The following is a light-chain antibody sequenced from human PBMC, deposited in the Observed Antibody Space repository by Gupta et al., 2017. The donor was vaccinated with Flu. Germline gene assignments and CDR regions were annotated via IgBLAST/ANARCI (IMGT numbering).Light chain of an antibody. J-gene: IGLJ3*02. Sequence: QSVLTQSPSVSGTPGQRVIIPCSGSSSNIEKNNVNWYQQVPGTAPKFLIYNNIMRPSGVPDRFSGSKSGTSASLAIDGLQSGDEAHYYCAVWDDNVNGPVFGGGTKLTVL. CDR3: AVWDDNVNGPV. V-gene: IGLV1-44*01. CDR2: NNI. CDR1: SSNIEKNN.